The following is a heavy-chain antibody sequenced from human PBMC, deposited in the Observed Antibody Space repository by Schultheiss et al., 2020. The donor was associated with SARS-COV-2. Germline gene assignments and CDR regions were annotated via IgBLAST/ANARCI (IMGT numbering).Heavy chain of an antibody. CDR2: IYYSGST. CDR3: ARTAAGQIDY. D-gene: IGHD6-13*01. CDR1: GGSVSSGSYY. Sequence: SQTLSLTCTVSGGSVSSGSYYWSWIRQPPGKGLEWIGYIYYSGSTNYNPSLKSRVTISVDTSKNQFSLKLSSVTAADTAVYYCARTAAGQIDYWGQGTLVTVSS. J-gene: IGHJ4*02. V-gene: IGHV4-61*01.